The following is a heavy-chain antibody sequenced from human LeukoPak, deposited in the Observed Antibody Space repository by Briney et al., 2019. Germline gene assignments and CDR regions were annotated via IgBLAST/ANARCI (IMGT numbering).Heavy chain of an antibody. D-gene: IGHD2-2*01. CDR3: TTDISVYCSSTSCYRRDY. CDR1: GFTFSNAW. Sequence: GGSLRLSCAASGFTFSNAWMSWVRQAPGKGLEWVGRIKSKTDGGTTDYAAPVKGRFTISRDDSKNTLYLQMNSLKTEDTAVYYCTTDISVYCSSTSCYRRDYWGRGTLVTVSS. CDR2: IKSKTDGGTT. J-gene: IGHJ4*02. V-gene: IGHV3-15*01.